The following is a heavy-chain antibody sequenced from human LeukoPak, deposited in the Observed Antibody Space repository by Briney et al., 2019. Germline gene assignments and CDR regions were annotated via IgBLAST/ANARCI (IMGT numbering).Heavy chain of an antibody. CDR1: GGTFSSYA. Sequence: GASVKVSCKASGGTFSSYAISWVRQAPGQGLEWMGGIIPIFGTANYAQKFQGRVTITADESTSTAYMELSSLRSEDTAVYYCARDSKGPTVVTPRAFDIWGQGTMVTVSS. V-gene: IGHV1-69*13. J-gene: IGHJ3*02. CDR2: IIPIFGTA. D-gene: IGHD4-23*01. CDR3: ARDSKGPTVVTPRAFDI.